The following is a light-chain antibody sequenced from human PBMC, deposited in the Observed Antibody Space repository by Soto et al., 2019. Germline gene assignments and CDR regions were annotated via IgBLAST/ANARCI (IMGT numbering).Light chain of an antibody. Sequence: NFMLTQPHSVSESPGKTVTISCTGSSGSIASNYVQWYQQRPGSAPTTVIYEDNQRPSGVPDRFSGSIDSSSNSASLTISGLKTEDEADYYCQSYDSSNWVFGGGTMVTVL. CDR1: SGSIASNY. CDR3: QSYDSSNWV. J-gene: IGLJ3*02. CDR2: EDN. V-gene: IGLV6-57*02.